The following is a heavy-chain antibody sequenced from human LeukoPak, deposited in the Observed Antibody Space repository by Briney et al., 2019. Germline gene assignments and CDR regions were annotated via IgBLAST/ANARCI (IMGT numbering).Heavy chain of an antibody. J-gene: IGHJ5*02. D-gene: IGHD4-17*01. V-gene: IGHV5-51*01. CDR1: GYYFSTKW. CDR3: ARLAPDYADYWFDP. CDR2: IYPLDSIT. Sequence: GESLKISCQTSGYYFSTKWIGWVRQLPGKGLEWMGIIYPLDSITRYSPSFQGHVTISADTSINTAYLQWPSLKPSDTAIYYCARLAPDYADYWFDPWGQGTLVTVSS.